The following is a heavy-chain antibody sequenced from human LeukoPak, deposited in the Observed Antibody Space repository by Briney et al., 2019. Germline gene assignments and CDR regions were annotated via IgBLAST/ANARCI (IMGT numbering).Heavy chain of an antibody. CDR2: ISSSGSAK. CDR1: GSTFSNYE. D-gene: IGHD3-16*01. V-gene: IGHV3-48*03. J-gene: IGHJ4*02. CDR3: ASRFDR. Sequence: GGSLTLSCAASGSTFSNYEMNWVRQTPGKGLEWVSYISSSGSAKNYADSVKGRFTISRDNAENSLYLQMNSLRGEDTAVYYCASRFDRWGQGTLVTVSS.